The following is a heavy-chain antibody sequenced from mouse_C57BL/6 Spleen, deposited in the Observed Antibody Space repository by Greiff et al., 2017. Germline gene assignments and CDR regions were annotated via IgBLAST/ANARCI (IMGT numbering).Heavy chain of an antibody. CDR2: IDPSDSYT. Sequence: QVQLQQSGAELVMPGASVKLSCKASGYTFTSYWMHWGKRRPGQGLEWIGEIDPSDSYTNYNQKFKGKSTLTVDKSSSTAYMQLSSLTSEDSAVYYCARKGDWDWFAYWGQGTLVTVSA. V-gene: IGHV1-69*01. J-gene: IGHJ3*01. CDR1: GYTFTSYW. D-gene: IGHD4-1*01. CDR3: ARKGDWDWFAY.